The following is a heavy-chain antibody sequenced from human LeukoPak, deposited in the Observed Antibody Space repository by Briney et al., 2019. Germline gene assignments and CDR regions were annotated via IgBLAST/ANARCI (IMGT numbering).Heavy chain of an antibody. CDR3: ARGLLGIDF. J-gene: IGHJ4*02. CDR2: IDADGSNT. V-gene: IGHV3-74*01. CDR1: GFTFSSYW. Sequence: GGSLRLSCAPSGFTFSSYWMLWVRQAPGKGLMWVSRIDADGSNTNYADSVEGRFTISRDNAKNTLYLQMNSLRAEDTAVYYCARGLLGIDFWGQGTLVTVSS. D-gene: IGHD2-8*02.